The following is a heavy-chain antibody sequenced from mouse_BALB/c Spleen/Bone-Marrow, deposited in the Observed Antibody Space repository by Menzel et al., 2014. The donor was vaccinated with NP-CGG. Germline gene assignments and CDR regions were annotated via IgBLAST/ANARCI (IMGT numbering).Heavy chain of an antibody. CDR1: GYAFTNYL. J-gene: IGHJ4*01. CDR2: INPGSGGT. V-gene: IGHV1-54*01. Sequence: QVQLQQSGAELVRPETSVKVSCKASGYAFTNYLIEWVKQRPGQGLEWIGVINPGSGGTNYNEKFKGKATLTADKSSSTAYMQLSSLTSDDSAVYFCARWDYAVDYWGQGTSVTVSS. CDR3: ARWDYAVDY.